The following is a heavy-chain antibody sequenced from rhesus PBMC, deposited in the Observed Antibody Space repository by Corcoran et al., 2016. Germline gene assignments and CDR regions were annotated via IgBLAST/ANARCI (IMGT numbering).Heavy chain of an antibody. CDR3: ARGDSGGYMGDFDD. CDR2: ISGGGGRT. D-gene: IGHD1-44*02. CDR1: GGSVSSNY. Sequence: QLQLQESGPGLVKPSETLSLTCAVSGGSVSSNYWSWIRQSPGKGLEGIGRISGGGGRTDDNPPLQSRVTISTDPAKNQFSRKLSSVTAADTAVYYCARGDSGGYMGDFDDWGQGVLVIVSS. J-gene: IGHJ4*01. V-gene: IGHV4-173*01.